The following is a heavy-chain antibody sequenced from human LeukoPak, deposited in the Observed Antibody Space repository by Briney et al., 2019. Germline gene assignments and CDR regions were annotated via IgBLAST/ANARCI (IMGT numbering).Heavy chain of an antibody. J-gene: IGHJ3*02. CDR1: GYSFTSYW. CDR3: ARHIAVAGTIAFDI. CDR2: IYPGDSDT. V-gene: IGHV5-51*01. Sequence: GESLQISCKGSGYSFTSYWIGWVRQLPGKGLEWMGIIYPGDSDTRYSPSFQGQVTISADKSISTAYLQWSSLKASDTAMYYCARHIAVAGTIAFDIWGQGTMVTVSS. D-gene: IGHD6-19*01.